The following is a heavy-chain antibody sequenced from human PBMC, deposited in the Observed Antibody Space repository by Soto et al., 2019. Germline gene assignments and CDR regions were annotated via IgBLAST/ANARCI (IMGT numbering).Heavy chain of an antibody. CDR3: ARDYGSGSYVYYYYGMDV. J-gene: IGHJ6*02. D-gene: IGHD3-10*01. CDR1: GFTFSSYG. V-gene: IGHV3-33*01. Sequence: QVQLVESGGGVVQPGRSLRLSCAASGFTFSSYGMHWVRQAPGKGLEWVAVIWYDGSNKYYADSVKGRFTISRDNSKNTLYLQMNSLRAEDTAVYYCARDYGSGSYVYYYYGMDVWGQGTTVTVSS. CDR2: IWYDGSNK.